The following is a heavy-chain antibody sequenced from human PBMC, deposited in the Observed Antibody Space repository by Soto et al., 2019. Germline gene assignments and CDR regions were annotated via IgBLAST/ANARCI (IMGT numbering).Heavy chain of an antibody. J-gene: IGHJ4*02. D-gene: IGHD2-21*02. CDR1: GASVSSGTHF. V-gene: IGHV4-30-4*08. CDR3: ARMWAYCGGDCYRPDY. CDR2: IYYSGST. Sequence: SETLSLTCTVSGASVSSGTHFWSWIRQPPGKGLEWIGYIYYSGSTYYNPSLKSRVTISVDTSKNQFSLKLSSVTAADTAVYYCARMWAYCGGDCYRPDYWGQGTLVTVSS.